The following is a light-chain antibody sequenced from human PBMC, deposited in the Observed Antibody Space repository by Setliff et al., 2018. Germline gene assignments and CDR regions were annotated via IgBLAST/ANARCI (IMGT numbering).Light chain of an antibody. CDR1: SSDVGGYNY. J-gene: IGLJ1*01. V-gene: IGLV2-14*03. Sequence: QSALAQPASVSGSPGQSITISCTGTSSDVGGYNYVSWHQQHPDKAPKLIIFDVSKRPSGLSYRFSGSKSGNTASLTISGLQAEDEADYYCCSFTTTGTYVFGVGTKGTVL. CDR3: CSFTTTGTYV. CDR2: DVS.